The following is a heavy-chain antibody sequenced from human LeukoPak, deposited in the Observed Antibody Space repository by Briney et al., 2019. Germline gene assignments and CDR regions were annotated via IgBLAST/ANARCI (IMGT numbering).Heavy chain of an antibody. D-gene: IGHD6-6*01. Sequence: ASVKVSCKASGYTFTSYGISWVRQAPGQGLEWMGWISAYNGNTNYAQKLQGRVTMTTDTSTRTAYMEMRSLRSDNTAVYYCTRADYYSTSSAFDYWGQGTLVTVSS. CDR2: ISAYNGNT. V-gene: IGHV1-18*01. CDR3: TRADYYSTSSAFDY. CDR1: GYTFTSYG. J-gene: IGHJ4*02.